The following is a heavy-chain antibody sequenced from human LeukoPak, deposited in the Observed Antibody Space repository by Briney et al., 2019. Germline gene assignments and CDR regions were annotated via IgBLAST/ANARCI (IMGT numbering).Heavy chain of an antibody. D-gene: IGHD3-22*01. Sequence: SQTLSLTCVISGDSVSSNSTTWIWIRHSPSRGLECLGRTFYRSRWYNEYAVSVKSRITIDPGTSKNQLSLQLNSVTPEDTAVYYCAREVPNYDSSGYYGHFDYWGQGALVTVSS. CDR2: TFYRSRWYN. CDR1: GDSVSSNSTT. J-gene: IGHJ4*02. V-gene: IGHV6-1*01. CDR3: AREVPNYDSSGYYGHFDY.